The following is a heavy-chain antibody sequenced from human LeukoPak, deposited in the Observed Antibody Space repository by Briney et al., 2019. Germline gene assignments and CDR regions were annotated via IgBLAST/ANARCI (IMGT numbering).Heavy chain of an antibody. CDR2: IYYSGST. D-gene: IGHD3-3*01. Sequence: SETLSLTCSVSGGSISSSSYYWGWIRQPPGKGLEWIGSIYYSGSTYYNPSLKSRVTISVDTSKNQFSLKLSSVTAADTAVYYCARLNRSGYYTGRGGPFDYWGQGTLATVSS. V-gene: IGHV4-39*01. CDR3: ARLNRSGYYTGRGGPFDY. J-gene: IGHJ4*02. CDR1: GGSISSSSYY.